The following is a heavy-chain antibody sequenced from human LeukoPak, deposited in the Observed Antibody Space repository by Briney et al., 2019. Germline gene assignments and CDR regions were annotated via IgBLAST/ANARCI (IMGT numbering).Heavy chain of an antibody. J-gene: IGHJ6*02. CDR3: AXDSLYYGSGSTPYGMDV. CDR1: GGSISSYY. CDR2: IYYSGST. D-gene: IGHD3-10*01. V-gene: IGHV4-59*01. Sequence: SETLSLTCTVSGGSISSYYWSWIRQPPGKGLEWIGYIYYSGSTNYNPSLKSRVTISVDTSKNQFSLKLSSVTAADTAVYSCAXDSLYYGSGSTPYGMDVWGQGTTVTVSS.